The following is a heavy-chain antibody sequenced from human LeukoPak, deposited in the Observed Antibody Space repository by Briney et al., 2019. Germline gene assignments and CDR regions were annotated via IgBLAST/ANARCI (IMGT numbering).Heavy chain of an antibody. CDR2: IIPIFGTA. V-gene: IGHV1-69*05. CDR1: GGTFSSYA. J-gene: IGHJ4*02. D-gene: IGHD5-18*01. Sequence: AASVKVSCKASGGTFSSYAISWVRQAPGQGLEWMGGIIPIFGTANYAQKFQGRVTITTDESTSTAYMELSSLRSEDTAVYYCARGRFRSTRPGDLQQIFDYWGQGTLVTVSS. CDR3: ARGRFRSTRPGDLQQIFDY.